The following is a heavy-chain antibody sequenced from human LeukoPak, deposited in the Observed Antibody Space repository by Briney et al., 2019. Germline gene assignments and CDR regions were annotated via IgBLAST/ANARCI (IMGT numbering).Heavy chain of an antibody. CDR1: GGSISSYY. CDR2: IYNSGST. Sequence: SETLSLTCTVSGGSISSYYWSWIRQPPGKGLEWIGYIYNSGSTNYNPSLKCRVTISVDTSKNQFSLKPSSVTAADTAVYYCARDVGATPGYFDYWGQGTLVTVSS. CDR3: ARDVGATPGYFDY. D-gene: IGHD1-26*01. J-gene: IGHJ4*02. V-gene: IGHV4-59*01.